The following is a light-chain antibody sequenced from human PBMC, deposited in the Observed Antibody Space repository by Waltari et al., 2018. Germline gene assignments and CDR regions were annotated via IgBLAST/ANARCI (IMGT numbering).Light chain of an antibody. Sequence: QSVLTQPPSASGTPGQRVTISCSGSSSNIGRSTVNWYQQLPGTAPKPLLHGNNQRPSGVPDRVSGSKSGTSASLAISGLQSEDEADYYCAAWDDSLNWVFGGGTK. J-gene: IGLJ3*02. CDR2: GNN. CDR1: SSNIGRST. CDR3: AAWDDSLNWV. V-gene: IGLV1-44*01.